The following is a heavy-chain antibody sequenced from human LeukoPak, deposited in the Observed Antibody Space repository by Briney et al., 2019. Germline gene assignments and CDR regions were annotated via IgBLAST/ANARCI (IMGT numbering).Heavy chain of an antibody. V-gene: IGHV3-7*03. CDR3: ARARVVTKWIDY. Sequence: GGSLGLSCATSGFTFTSSWMSWVRQAPGKGLEWVANIKQDGSEKYYVDSVKGRFTISRDNAKNSLYLQMNSLRAEDTAVYYCARARVVTKWIDYWGQGTLVTVSS. CDR1: GFTFTSSW. D-gene: IGHD2-21*02. CDR2: IKQDGSEK. J-gene: IGHJ4*02.